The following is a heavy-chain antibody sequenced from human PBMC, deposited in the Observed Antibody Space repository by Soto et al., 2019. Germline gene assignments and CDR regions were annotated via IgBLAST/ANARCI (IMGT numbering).Heavy chain of an antibody. CDR1: GFTFSSYG. CDR2: ITSNGGST. J-gene: IGHJ2*01. Sequence: PGGSLRLSCAASGFTFSSYGMHWVRQAPGKGLEYVSTITSNGGSTYYADSVKGRFAISRDNSKNTLYLQMSSLTAEDTAVYYCVGSSSGNLYRYFDLWGRGTLVTVSS. V-gene: IGHV3-64D*06. CDR3: VGSSSGNLYRYFDL. D-gene: IGHD3-10*01.